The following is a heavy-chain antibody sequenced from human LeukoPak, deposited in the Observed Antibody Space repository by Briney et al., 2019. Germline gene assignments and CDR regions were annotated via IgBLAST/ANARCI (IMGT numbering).Heavy chain of an antibody. CDR1: GGSISTSSYY. Sequence: SETLSLTYNVSGGSISTSSYYWGWIRQPPGKGPEWIGSVYYSGNTCYSPSLKSRVTISVDTSKNQFSLKLSAVTAADTAVYDCARRGGSKIDYWGQGTLVTVSS. D-gene: IGHD3-3*01. J-gene: IGHJ4*02. CDR2: VYYSGNT. CDR3: ARRGGSKIDY. V-gene: IGHV4-39*01.